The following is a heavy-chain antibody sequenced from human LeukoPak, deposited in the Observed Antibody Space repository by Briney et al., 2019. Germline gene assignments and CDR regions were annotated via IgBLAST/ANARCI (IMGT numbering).Heavy chain of an antibody. Sequence: PGGSLRLSCAASGFTLSSYAKNWVRQAPGKGLEWVSYISRSGSNIYYADSMKGRLTIFRDNAKSSLYLQMNSLRDEDTAVYYCARDREALARMGDMDFWGQGTTVTVFS. D-gene: IGHD5-12*01. CDR1: GFTLSSYA. CDR3: ARDREALARMGDMDF. V-gene: IGHV3-21*01. J-gene: IGHJ6*02. CDR2: ISRSGSNI.